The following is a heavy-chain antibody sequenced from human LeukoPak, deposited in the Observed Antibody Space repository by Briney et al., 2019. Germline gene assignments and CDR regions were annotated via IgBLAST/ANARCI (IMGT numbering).Heavy chain of an antibody. J-gene: IGHJ4*02. D-gene: IGHD2-2*01. CDR2: INHSGST. CDR3: ARGGSTHPGPVNYYFDY. Sequence: SETLSLTCAVYGGSFSGYYWSWIRQPPGKGLEWIGEINHSGSTNYSPSLKSRVTISVDASKNQFSLKLSSVTAADTAVYYCARGGSTHPGPVNYYFDYWGQGTLVTVSS. V-gene: IGHV4-34*01. CDR1: GGSFSGYY.